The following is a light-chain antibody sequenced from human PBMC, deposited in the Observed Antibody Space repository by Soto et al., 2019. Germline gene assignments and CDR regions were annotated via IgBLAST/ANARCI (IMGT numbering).Light chain of an antibody. J-gene: IGKJ5*01. CDR1: ERIYSAY. CDR2: GTS. CDR3: PQYGNSPIP. V-gene: IGKV3-20*01. Sequence: LSQSPCTLSLSRVERATLSFMSSERIYSAYLGWYQQKPGQAPRLLIYGTSSRATGIPDRFSGSGSGTDFTLTISRLEPEDFAVYYCPQYGNSPIPFGQGTRLEIK.